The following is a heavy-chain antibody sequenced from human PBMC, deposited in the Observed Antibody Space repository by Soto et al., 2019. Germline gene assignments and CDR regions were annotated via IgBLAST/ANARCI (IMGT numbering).Heavy chain of an antibody. CDR3: ARAPGSGATQFRKNYYYYYGMDV. V-gene: IGHV4-61*01. Sequence: PSETLSLTCTVSGGSVSSGSYYWSWIRQPPGKGLEWIGYIYYSGSTNYNPSLKSRVTISVDTSKNQFSLKLSSVTAADTAVYYCARAPGSGATQFRKNYYYYYGMDVWGQGTTVTVSS. J-gene: IGHJ6*02. CDR2: IYYSGST. CDR1: GGSVSSGSYY. D-gene: IGHD3-10*01.